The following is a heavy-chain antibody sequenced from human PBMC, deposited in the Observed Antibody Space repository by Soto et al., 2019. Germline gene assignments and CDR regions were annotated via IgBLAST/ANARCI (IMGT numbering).Heavy chain of an antibody. V-gene: IGHV4-31*03. Sequence: SETLSLTCTVSGDSVRSSGYYWSWVRQHPGRGLEWIGYIYYSGSTYYNPSLESRVTISLDSSNNQFSLKLTSVTAADTAVYYCARETGYYGSGSYVLDYWGPGMLVTVSS. CDR1: GDSVRSSGYY. CDR2: IYYSGST. J-gene: IGHJ4*02. D-gene: IGHD3-10*01. CDR3: ARETGYYGSGSYVLDY.